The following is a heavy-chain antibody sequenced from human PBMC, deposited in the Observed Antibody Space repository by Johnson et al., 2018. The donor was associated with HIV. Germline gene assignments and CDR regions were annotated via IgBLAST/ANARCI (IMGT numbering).Heavy chain of an antibody. Sequence: QVQLVESGGGVVQPGTSLRLSCAASGFTFRAYGMHWVRQAPGKGLEWLTLMSYDGSNKYYADSVKGRFTISRDNSKNTLYLQMNSLRAEDTAVYYCAKEAADDAFDIWGQGTMVTVSS. V-gene: IGHV3-30*18. CDR1: GFTFRAYG. CDR3: AKEAADDAFDI. CDR2: MSYDGSNK. J-gene: IGHJ3*02. D-gene: IGHD6-25*01.